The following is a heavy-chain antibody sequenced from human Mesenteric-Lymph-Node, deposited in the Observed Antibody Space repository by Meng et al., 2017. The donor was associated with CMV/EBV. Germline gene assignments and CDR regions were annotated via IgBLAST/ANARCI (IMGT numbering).Heavy chain of an antibody. CDR2: IYSGGST. CDR3: ARDSRSVLRYSWGAFDI. V-gene: IGHV3-66*02. J-gene: IGHJ3*02. D-gene: IGHD3-9*01. Sequence: GESLKISCETSGFTFDDYSMSWVRQAPGKGLEWVSVIYSGGSTYYADSVKGRFTISRDNSKNTLYLQMNSLRAEDTAVYYCARDSRSVLRYSWGAFDIWGQGTMVTVSS. CDR1: GFTFDDYS.